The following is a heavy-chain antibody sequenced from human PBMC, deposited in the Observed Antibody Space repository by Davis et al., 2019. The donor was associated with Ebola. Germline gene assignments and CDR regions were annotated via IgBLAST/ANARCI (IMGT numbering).Heavy chain of an antibody. V-gene: IGHV3-30*03. D-gene: IGHD2-15*01. CDR2: ISYDGSNK. Sequence: GESLKISCAASGFSFGTYSMHWVRQAPGKGLEWVAVISYDGSNKYYADSVKGRFTLSRDNSKNTLYLQMNSLRAEDTAVYYCARGGYGVVVAAPPDYWGQGTLVTVSS. J-gene: IGHJ4*02. CDR1: GFSFGTYS. CDR3: ARGGYGVVVAAPPDY.